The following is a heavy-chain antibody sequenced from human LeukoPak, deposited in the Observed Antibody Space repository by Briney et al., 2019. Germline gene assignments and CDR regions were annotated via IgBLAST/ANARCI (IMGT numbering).Heavy chain of an antibody. J-gene: IGHJ4*02. V-gene: IGHV4-39*07. D-gene: IGHD3-10*01. CDR2: IYYSGIT. CDR3: AREKNYYGSGSYYAFDY. Sequence: WVRQPPGKGLEWIGGIYYSGITYYNPSHKSRVTISLDTPKNQFSLNLSSVTAADTAVYYCAREKNYYGSGSYYAFDYWGQGTLVTVSS.